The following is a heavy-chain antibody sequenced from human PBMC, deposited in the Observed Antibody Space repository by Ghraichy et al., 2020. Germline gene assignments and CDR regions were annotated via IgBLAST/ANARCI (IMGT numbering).Heavy chain of an antibody. CDR3: ASYDPSGYYRSLGY. V-gene: IGHV3-74*01. Sequence: GGSLRLSCAASGFTFSSSWMHWVRQAPGKGLVWVSRINSDGSRADYADSVKGRFTISRDNAKSTVYLQMNSLSAEDTAVYYCASYDPSGYYRSLGYWGPGTLVPVSS. CDR2: INSDGSRA. CDR1: GFTFSSSW. J-gene: IGHJ4*02. D-gene: IGHD3-22*01.